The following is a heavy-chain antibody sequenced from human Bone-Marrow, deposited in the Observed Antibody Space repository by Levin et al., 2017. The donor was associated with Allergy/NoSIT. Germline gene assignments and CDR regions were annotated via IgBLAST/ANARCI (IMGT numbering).Heavy chain of an antibody. Sequence: PGESLKISCAASGFTFSNYAMSWVRQAPGGGLEWVSTIDGPTRNTHYADSVQGRFTISRDNSENTLYLQMNSLRAEDTALYYCATWLSHHFDYWGQGTLVTVSS. J-gene: IGHJ4*02. CDR3: ATWLSHHFDY. CDR2: IDGPTRNT. D-gene: IGHD3-9*01. V-gene: IGHV3-23*01. CDR1: GFTFSNYA.